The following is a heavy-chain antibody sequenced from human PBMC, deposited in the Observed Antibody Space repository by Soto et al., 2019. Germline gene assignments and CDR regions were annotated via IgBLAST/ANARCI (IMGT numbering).Heavy chain of an antibody. CDR2: INPNSGGT. CDR3: ARDYTAMVISTDY. D-gene: IGHD5-18*01. Sequence: GASVKVSCKASGYTFTGYYMHWVRQAPGQGLEWMGWINPNSGGTNYAQKFQGRVTMTRDTSISTAYMELSRLRSDDTAVYYCARDYTAMVISTDYWGQGTLVTVSS. V-gene: IGHV1-2*02. CDR1: GYTFTGYY. J-gene: IGHJ4*02.